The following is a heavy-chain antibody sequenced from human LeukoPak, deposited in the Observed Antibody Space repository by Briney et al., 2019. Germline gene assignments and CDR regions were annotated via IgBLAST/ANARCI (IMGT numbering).Heavy chain of an antibody. V-gene: IGHV3-21*01. D-gene: IGHD2/OR15-2a*01. J-gene: IGHJ4*02. CDR2: ISDSSRYI. CDR3: AREVYCSHTTCYYFDY. CDR1: GFTFSSYS. Sequence: GGSLRLSCAASGFTFSSYSMNWVRQAPGKGLEWVSSISDSSRYIFYADSVKGRFTISRDNAKNSLYLQMNSLRAEDTAVYYCAREVYCSHTTCYYFDYWGMGTLVTVSS.